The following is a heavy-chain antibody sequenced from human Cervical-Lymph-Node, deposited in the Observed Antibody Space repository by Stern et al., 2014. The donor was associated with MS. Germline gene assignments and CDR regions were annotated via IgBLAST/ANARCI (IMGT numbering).Heavy chain of an antibody. CDR2: IFPVFGTP. D-gene: IGHD6-13*01. CDR1: GGTFSKFP. CDR3: ALSSETSDRWYSLGYDL. J-gene: IGHJ5*02. V-gene: IGHV1-69*01. Sequence: VQLLESGAEVTKPGSSVKVYCKASGGTFSKFPSSWVRQAPGQGLEWMGGIFPVFGTPTYAQEFRGRVTITADVSTSTVYMELSSLRSDDTAVYYCALSSETSDRWYSLGYDLWGQGTLVTVSS.